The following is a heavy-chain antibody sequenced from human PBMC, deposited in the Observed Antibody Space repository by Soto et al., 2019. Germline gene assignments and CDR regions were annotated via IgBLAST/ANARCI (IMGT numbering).Heavy chain of an antibody. CDR2: INHSGST. Sequence: PSETLSLTCAVYGGSFSGYYWSWIRQPPGKGLEWIGEINHSGSTNYNPSLKSRVTISVDTSKNQFSLKLSSVTAADTAVYYCASSRWLQPFDYWGQGTLVTVS. CDR1: GGSFSGYY. CDR3: ASSRWLQPFDY. D-gene: IGHD5-12*01. V-gene: IGHV4-34*01. J-gene: IGHJ4*02.